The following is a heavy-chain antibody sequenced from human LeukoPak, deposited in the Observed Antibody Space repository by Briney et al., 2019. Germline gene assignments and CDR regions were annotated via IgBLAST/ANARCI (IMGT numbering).Heavy chain of an antibody. V-gene: IGHV4-34*01. J-gene: IGHJ4*02. Sequence: SETLSLTCAVYGDSFSGFYWSWVRQPPGKGLEWIGEINHSGSTNYNPSLKSRVTISADTSKNQFSLRLSSVTAADTAVYYCARGPLGYCSSSSCHGPDYWGQGTLVTVSS. D-gene: IGHD2-2*01. CDR2: INHSGST. CDR3: ARGPLGYCSSSSCHGPDY. CDR1: GDSFSGFY.